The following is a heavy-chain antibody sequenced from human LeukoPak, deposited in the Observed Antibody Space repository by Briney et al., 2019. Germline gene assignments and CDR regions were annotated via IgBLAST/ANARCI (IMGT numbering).Heavy chain of an antibody. J-gene: IGHJ6*02. V-gene: IGHV3-23*01. CDR1: GFTFSSYA. Sequence: GGSLRLSCAASGFTFSSYAMSWVRQAPGKGLEWVSAISGSGGNTYYADSVKGRFTIARDNSKNTLYLQMNSLRAEDTAVYYCAKDRVVSAYYYYYGMDVWGQGTTVTVSS. CDR3: AKDRVVSAYYYYYGMDV. CDR2: ISGSGGNT. D-gene: IGHD2-2*01.